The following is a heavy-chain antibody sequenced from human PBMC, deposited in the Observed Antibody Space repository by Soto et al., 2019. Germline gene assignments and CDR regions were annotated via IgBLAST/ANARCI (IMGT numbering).Heavy chain of an antibody. CDR3: AKGPRAYCSGAFCYPFDD. CDR2: IIGNGVDT. CDR1: GFTFSNYA. J-gene: IGHJ4*02. D-gene: IGHD2-15*01. Sequence: PXVSLRLSCAASGFTFSNYAMSGVHQGPERGLEWVSAIIGNGVDTYYADSVKGRFAISRDNSKNTVYLQLSRLRVEDTAVYYCAKGPRAYCSGAFCYPFDDWGQGTFVIVSS. V-gene: IGHV3-23*01.